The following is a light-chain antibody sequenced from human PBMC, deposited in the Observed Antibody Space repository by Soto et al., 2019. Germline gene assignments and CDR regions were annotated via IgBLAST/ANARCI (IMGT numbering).Light chain of an antibody. CDR3: AAYASSNTVL. Sequence: QSALTQPASVSGSPGPSITLSFTGTSSVICGYNYVSWYQQHPGKAPKLMIYDVTYRPSGVSNRFSASKSGNTASLTISGLQAEDEADYYCAAYASSNTVLFGGGTKVTVL. CDR1: SSVICGYNY. J-gene: IGLJ2*01. V-gene: IGLV2-14*03. CDR2: DVT.